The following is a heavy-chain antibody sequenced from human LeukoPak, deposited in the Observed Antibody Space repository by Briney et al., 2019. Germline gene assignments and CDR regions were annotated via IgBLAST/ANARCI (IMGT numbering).Heavy chain of an antibody. CDR1: GFTFSSYA. D-gene: IGHD3-9*01. Sequence: DPGGSLRLSCAASGFTFSSYAMGGVRQAPGKGREWVSAISGSGGSTYYADSVKGRFTISRDNSKNTLYLQMNSLRAEDTAVYYCAKDRGITIFPPPADYWGQGTLVTVSS. CDR2: ISGSGGST. CDR3: AKDRGITIFPPPADY. J-gene: IGHJ4*02. V-gene: IGHV3-23*01.